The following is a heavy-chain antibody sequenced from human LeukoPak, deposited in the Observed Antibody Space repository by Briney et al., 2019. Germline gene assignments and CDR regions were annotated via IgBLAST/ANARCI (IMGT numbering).Heavy chain of an antibody. D-gene: IGHD6-19*01. Sequence: SETLSLTCTVSGGSISSYYWSWIRQPAGKGLEWIGRIYTSGSTNYNPSLKSRVTMSVDTSKNQFSLKLSSVNAADTAVYYCATTGYSSGWYGGVFDYWGQGTLVTVSS. CDR1: GGSISSYY. J-gene: IGHJ4*02. CDR3: ATTGYSSGWYGGVFDY. V-gene: IGHV4-4*07. CDR2: IYTSGST.